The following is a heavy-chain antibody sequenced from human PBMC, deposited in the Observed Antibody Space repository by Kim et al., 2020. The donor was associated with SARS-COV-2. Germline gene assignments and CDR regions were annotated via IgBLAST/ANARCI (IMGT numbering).Heavy chain of an antibody. V-gene: IGHV3-15*01. Sequence: GGSLRLSCAASGFTFSNAWMSWVRQAPGKGLEWVGRIKSKTDGGTTDYAAPVKGRFTISRDDSKNTLYLQMNSLKTEDTAVYYCTTAGVSGSIAAAGKTNRKYYYYYGMDVWGQGTTVTVS. CDR3: TTAGVSGSIAAAGKTNRKYYYYYGMDV. J-gene: IGHJ6*02. CDR1: GFTFSNAW. CDR2: IKSKTDGGTT. D-gene: IGHD6-13*01.